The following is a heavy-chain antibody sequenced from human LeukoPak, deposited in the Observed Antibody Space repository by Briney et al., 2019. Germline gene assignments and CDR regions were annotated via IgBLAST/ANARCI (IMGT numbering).Heavy chain of an antibody. J-gene: IGHJ4*02. V-gene: IGHV4-34*01. D-gene: IGHD6-19*01. CDR1: GGSFSGYY. CDR3: ASQSSSPAGVY. Sequence: ASETLSLTCAVYGGSFSGYYWSWIRQPPGKGLEWIGEINHSGSTNYNPSLKSRVTISVDTSKNQFSLKLSSVTAADTAVHYCASQSSSPAGVYWGQGTLVTVSS. CDR2: INHSGST.